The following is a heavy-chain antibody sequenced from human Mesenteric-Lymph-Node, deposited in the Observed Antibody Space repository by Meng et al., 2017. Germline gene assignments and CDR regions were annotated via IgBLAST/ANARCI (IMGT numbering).Heavy chain of an antibody. CDR3: AKIGSNHQFDL. CDR2: INPHTGGI. V-gene: IGHV1-2*06. Sequence: QVQLVQSGAEVQKSGASVTVSCKASGYTFTVYYMHWVRQAPGQGLEWMGRINPHTGGINYAQEFQGRVAMTRDTSISTAYMELSRLRTDDTAVYYCAKIGSNHQFDLWGQGTLVTVSS. CDR1: GYTFTVYY. D-gene: IGHD4-11*01. J-gene: IGHJ4*02.